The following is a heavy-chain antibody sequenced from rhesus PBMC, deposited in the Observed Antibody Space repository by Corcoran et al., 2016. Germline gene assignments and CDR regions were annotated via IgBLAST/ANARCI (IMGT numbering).Heavy chain of an antibody. Sequence: QLQLQESGPGLVKPSETLSVTCAVSGGSISSSYWSWISQAPGKGLEWIGYINGSGSNTNYNPSLKSRVTLSVDTSQNQLSLRLSSVTAADTAVYFCTSDPRGSGWFDYWGQGVLVTVSS. CDR2: INGSGSNT. D-gene: IGHD6-31*01. V-gene: IGHV4-169*02. CDR3: TSDPRGSGWFDY. CDR1: GGSISSSY. J-gene: IGHJ4*01.